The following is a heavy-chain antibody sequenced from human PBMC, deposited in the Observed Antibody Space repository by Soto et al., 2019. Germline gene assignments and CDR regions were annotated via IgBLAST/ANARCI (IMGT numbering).Heavy chain of an antibody. V-gene: IGHV1-3*01. Sequence: ASVKVSCKASGYIFTNYAMHWVRQAPGQRLEWMGWINAANGNTKYSQKFQGRVTITTDTSASTAYMELSSLRSEDTAVYYCARERSGSYYFDYWGQGTLVTVSS. CDR3: ARERSGSYYFDY. D-gene: IGHD1-26*01. J-gene: IGHJ4*02. CDR1: GYIFTNYA. CDR2: INAANGNT.